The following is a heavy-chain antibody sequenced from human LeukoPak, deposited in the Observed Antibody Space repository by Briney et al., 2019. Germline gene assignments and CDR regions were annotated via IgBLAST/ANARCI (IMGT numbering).Heavy chain of an antibody. CDR3: ARVGYCSGGSCYYLDY. D-gene: IGHD2-15*01. J-gene: IGHJ4*02. CDR1: GFTVSSNY. CDR2: IYSGGST. V-gene: IGHV3-53*01. Sequence: GGSLRLSCAASGFTVSSNYMSWVRQAPGKGLKWVSVIYSGGSTYYADSVKGRFTISRDNSKNTLYLQMNSLRAEDTAVYYCARVGYCSGGSCYYLDYWGQGTLVTVSS.